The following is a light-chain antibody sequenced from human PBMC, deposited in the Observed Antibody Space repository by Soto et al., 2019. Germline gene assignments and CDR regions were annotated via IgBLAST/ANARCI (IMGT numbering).Light chain of an antibody. J-gene: IGLJ1*01. V-gene: IGLV2-14*01. Sequence: QSALTQPASLSGSHGQSITISCTGTSSDVGGYTYVSWYQQHPGKSPKRMIYEVSTRPSGVSNRFAGYKSGNTDSLTISGLQADDEAAYFCSSYTSSSSVFGTGPKLTFL. CDR2: EVS. CDR3: SSYTSSSSV. CDR1: SSDVGGYTY.